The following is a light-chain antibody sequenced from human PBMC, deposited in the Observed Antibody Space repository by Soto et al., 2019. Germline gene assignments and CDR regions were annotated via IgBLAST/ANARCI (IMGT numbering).Light chain of an antibody. CDR2: AAS. CDR1: QGIRND. Sequence: DIQMTQSPSSLSASVGDRVTITCRASQGIRNDLGWYQQKPGKAPKRLIYAASSLQSGVPSRFSGSGSGTEFTLTISSLEPEDFAVYFCQQRSNWPPHTFGQGTKLQIK. CDR3: QQRSNWPPHT. J-gene: IGKJ2*01. V-gene: IGKV1-17*01.